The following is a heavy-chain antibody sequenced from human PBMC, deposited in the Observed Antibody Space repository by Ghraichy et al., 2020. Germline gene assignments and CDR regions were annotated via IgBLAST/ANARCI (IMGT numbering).Heavy chain of an antibody. CDR3: WTLGQEGYYGSGTHFGY. D-gene: IGHD3-10*01. CDR1: GFTFSIYW. Sequence: GGSLRLSCAASGFTFSIYWMTWVRQAPGEGLEWLANINQDGSGTYYVGSVKGRFTISRDNAKSSLYLQMNSLRVEDTAVYYCWTLGQEGYYGSGTHFGYWGQGTLVTVSS. J-gene: IGHJ4*02. V-gene: IGHV3-7*01. CDR2: INQDGSGT.